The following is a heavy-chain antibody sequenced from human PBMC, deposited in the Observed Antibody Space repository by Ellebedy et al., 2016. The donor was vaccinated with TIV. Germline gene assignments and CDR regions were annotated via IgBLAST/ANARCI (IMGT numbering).Heavy chain of an antibody. Sequence: PGGSLRLSCAASGFTFDDYAMHWVRQAPGKGLEWVSGISWNSGNVGYADSVEGRFAISRDNAKNSLFLEMNSLRAEDMALYYCAKSYSTGLQYGMDVWGQGTTVTVSS. J-gene: IGHJ6*02. CDR3: AKSYSTGLQYGMDV. CDR2: ISWNSGNV. V-gene: IGHV3-9*03. D-gene: IGHD6-19*01. CDR1: GFTFDDYA.